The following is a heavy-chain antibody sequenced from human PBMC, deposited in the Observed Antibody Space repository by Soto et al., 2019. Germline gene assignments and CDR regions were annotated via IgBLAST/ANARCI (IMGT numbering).Heavy chain of an antibody. CDR3: ARVNTAMVTADY. Sequence: SETLCLTCTVSGGSISSGGYYWSWIRQHPGKGLEWIGYIYYSGSTYYNPSLKSRVTISVDTSKNQFSLKLSSVTAADTAVYYCARVNTAMVTADYWGQGTLVTRLL. J-gene: IGHJ4*02. CDR2: IYYSGST. CDR1: GGSISSGGYY. D-gene: IGHD5-18*01. V-gene: IGHV4-31*03.